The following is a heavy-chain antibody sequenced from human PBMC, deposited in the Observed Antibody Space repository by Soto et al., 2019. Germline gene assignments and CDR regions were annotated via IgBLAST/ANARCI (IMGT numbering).Heavy chain of an antibody. V-gene: IGHV4-59*01. CDR3: ARADSSGYDYYCYYMDV. J-gene: IGHJ6*03. CDR1: GGSISSYY. CDR2: IYYSGST. D-gene: IGHD5-12*01. Sequence: PSETLSLTCTVSGGSISSYYWSWIRQPPGKGLEWIGYIYYSGSTNYNPSLKSRVTISVDTSKNQFSLKLSSVTAADTAVYYCARADSSGYDYYCYYMDVWGKGTTVTVSS.